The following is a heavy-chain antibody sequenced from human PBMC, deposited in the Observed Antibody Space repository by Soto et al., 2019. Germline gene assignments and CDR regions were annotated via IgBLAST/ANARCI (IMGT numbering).Heavy chain of an antibody. CDR2: IKQDGSEK. Sequence: EVQLVESGGGLVHPGGSLRLSCAGSGFAFYTYWMTWVRQAPGKGLEWVANIKQDGSEKYFVDSVKGRFTISRDNGKNSLYLQMNSLRADDTAVYYCARESDILTGKDAFDIWGQGTMVIVSS. J-gene: IGHJ3*02. V-gene: IGHV3-7*03. CDR1: GFAFYTYW. CDR3: ARESDILTGKDAFDI. D-gene: IGHD3-9*01.